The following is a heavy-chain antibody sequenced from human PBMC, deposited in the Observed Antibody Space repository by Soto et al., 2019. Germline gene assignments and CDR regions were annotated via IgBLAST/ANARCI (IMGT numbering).Heavy chain of an antibody. CDR1: GGSISSGDYY. V-gene: IGHV4-30-4*01. Sequence: SETLSLTCTVSGGSISSGDYYWRWIRQPPGKGLEWIGYIYYSGSTSYNPSLKSRLTISVDTSKNQFSLKLNSVTAADTAVYYCARAGSEDYYGMDVWGQGTTVTVSS. CDR2: IYYSGST. CDR3: ARAGSEDYYGMDV. D-gene: IGHD6-6*01. J-gene: IGHJ6*02.